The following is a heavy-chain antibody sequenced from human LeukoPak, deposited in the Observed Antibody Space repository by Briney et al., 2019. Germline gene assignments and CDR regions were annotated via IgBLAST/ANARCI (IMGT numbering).Heavy chain of an antibody. CDR1: GGTFSNYA. D-gene: IGHD1-26*01. CDR3: ARGLVGASQSDY. CDR2: INPNSGGT. Sequence: ASVKVSCKASGGTFSNYAISWVRQAPGQGLEWMGWINPNSGGTNYAQKFQGRVTMTRDTSISTAYMELSRLRSDDTAVYYCARGLVGASQSDYWGQGTLVTVSS. J-gene: IGHJ4*02. V-gene: IGHV1-2*02.